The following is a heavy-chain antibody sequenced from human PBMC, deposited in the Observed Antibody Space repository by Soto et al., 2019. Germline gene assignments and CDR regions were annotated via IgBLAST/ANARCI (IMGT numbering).Heavy chain of an antibody. CDR2: MNVYNGNT. CDR1: GYTLASCD. V-gene: IGHV1-18*01. Sequence: ASVEVSCKASGYTLASCDSSWVRQAPGQGLEWMGWMNVYNGNTSYAQKFQGRVTMTTDTSTSTAYMEPRSLRSDDTAVYYCARGVGSGSYYNQYNWFDPWGQGTLVTVSS. CDR3: ARGVGSGSYYNQYNWFDP. D-gene: IGHD3-10*01. J-gene: IGHJ5*02.